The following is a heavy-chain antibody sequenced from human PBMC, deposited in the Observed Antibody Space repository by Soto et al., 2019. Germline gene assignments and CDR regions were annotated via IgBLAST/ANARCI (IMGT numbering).Heavy chain of an antibody. CDR3: ARCGYNYCRYFDY. Sequence: SETLSLTCTVSGDSISSSNYFWGWIRQPPGKGLEWIGTIFYSGSTYYNPSLKSRVTISVDTSKNQFSLKLTSVTAADTALYYCARCGYNYCRYFDYWGQGTLVTVSS. V-gene: IGHV4-39*01. CDR1: GDSISSSNYF. CDR2: IFYSGST. D-gene: IGHD5-12*01. J-gene: IGHJ4*02.